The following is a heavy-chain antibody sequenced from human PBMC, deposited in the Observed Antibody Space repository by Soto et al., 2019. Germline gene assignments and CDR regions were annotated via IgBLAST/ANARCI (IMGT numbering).Heavy chain of an antibody. CDR2: ISAYNGNT. V-gene: IGHV1-18*01. J-gene: IGHJ4*02. D-gene: IGHD2-21*02. CDR1: GYTFTSYG. CDR3: ARGGHVVVVTAALDY. Sequence: EASVKVSCKASGYTFTSYGISWVRQAPGQGLEWMGWISAYNGNTNYAQKLQGRVTMTTDTSTSTAYMELRSLTSDDTAIYYCARGGHVVVVTAALDYWGQGTLVTVSS.